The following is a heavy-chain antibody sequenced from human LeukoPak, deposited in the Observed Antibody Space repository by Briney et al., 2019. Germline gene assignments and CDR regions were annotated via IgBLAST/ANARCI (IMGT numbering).Heavy chain of an antibody. V-gene: IGHV3-30*14. D-gene: IGHD3-22*01. CDR3: AREYYYDSSGYYYEDAFDI. J-gene: IGHJ3*02. CDR2: IPYDGSNK. CDR1: GFTFSGYA. Sequence: GGSLRLSCAASGFTFSGYAMHWVRQAPGKGLEWVAVIPYDGSNKYYADSVKGRFTISRDNSKNTLYLQMNSLRAEDTAVYYCAREYYYDSSGYYYEDAFDIWGQGTMVTVSS.